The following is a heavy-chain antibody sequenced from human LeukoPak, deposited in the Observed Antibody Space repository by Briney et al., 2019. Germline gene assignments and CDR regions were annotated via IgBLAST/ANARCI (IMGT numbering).Heavy chain of an antibody. D-gene: IGHD3-10*01. CDR3: VRHGGPYYYGSGTYRSGYFDY. CDR2: ICPGDSDT. CDR1: GYSFTNKW. Sequence: PGESLKISCKGSGYSFTNKWIGWVRQVPGKGLECMGIICPGDSDTRYSPSFQGQVTISVDKSITTAYLQWSSLKASDTAIYYCVRHGGPYYYGSGTYRSGYFDYWGQGTLVTVSS. V-gene: IGHV5-51*01. J-gene: IGHJ4*02.